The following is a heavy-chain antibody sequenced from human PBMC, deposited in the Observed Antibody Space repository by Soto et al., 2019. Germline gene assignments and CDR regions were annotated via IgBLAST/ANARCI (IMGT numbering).Heavy chain of an antibody. CDR3: AKDSDFWSGYYSALDY. J-gene: IGHJ4*02. D-gene: IGHD3-3*01. CDR1: GFTFSSYA. V-gene: IGHV3-23*01. Sequence: RRLSCAASGFTFSSYAMIWVRQAPGKGLEWVSGISGTGASTFYADSVKGRFTISRDNSKNTLYLQMNSLRAEDTALYYCAKDSDFWSGYYSALDYWGQGTLVTVSS. CDR2: ISGTGAST.